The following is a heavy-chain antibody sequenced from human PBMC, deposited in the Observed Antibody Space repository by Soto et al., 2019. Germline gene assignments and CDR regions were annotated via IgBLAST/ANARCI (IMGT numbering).Heavy chain of an antibody. J-gene: IGHJ5*02. CDR3: TRLVGAMNIDT. Sequence: PSETLSLTCAVSGYSITSTYYWAWIRQPPGEGLEWIGSIHHAGSTYYSPSLARRATMSVDTSNNQFSLRLSSMTAADTAMYYCTRLVGAMNIDTWGQGTLVTVSS. CDR2: IHHAGST. D-gene: IGHD1-26*01. CDR1: GYSITSTYY. V-gene: IGHV4-38-2*01.